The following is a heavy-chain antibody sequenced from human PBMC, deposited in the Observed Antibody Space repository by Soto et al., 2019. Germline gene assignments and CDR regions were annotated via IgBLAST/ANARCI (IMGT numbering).Heavy chain of an antibody. CDR3: AKVRSPYYYYAMDV. CDR1: GFTFSSFA. CDR2: ISGSGGST. V-gene: IGHV3-23*01. D-gene: IGHD3-10*01. Sequence: GGSLRLSCAASGFTFSSFAVTWVRQAPGKGLEWVSLISGSGGSTYSADSVKGRFTISRDNSKNTLFLQMSSLRAEDTAIYYCAKVRSPYYYYAMDVWGQGTTVTV. J-gene: IGHJ6*02.